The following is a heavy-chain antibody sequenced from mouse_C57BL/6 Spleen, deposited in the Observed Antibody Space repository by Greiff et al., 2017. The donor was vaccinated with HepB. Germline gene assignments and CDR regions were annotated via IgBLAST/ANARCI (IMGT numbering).Heavy chain of an antibody. CDR3: ATYGSSYAWFAY. CDR2: ISSGGSYT. CDR1: GFTFSSYG. Sequence: EVKLMESGGDLVKPGGSLKLSCAASGFTFSSYGMSWVRQTPDKRLEWVATISSGGSYTYYPDSVKGRFTISRDNAKNTLYLQMSSLKSEDTAMYYCATYGSSYAWFAYWGQGTLVTVSA. V-gene: IGHV5-6*01. D-gene: IGHD1-1*01. J-gene: IGHJ3*01.